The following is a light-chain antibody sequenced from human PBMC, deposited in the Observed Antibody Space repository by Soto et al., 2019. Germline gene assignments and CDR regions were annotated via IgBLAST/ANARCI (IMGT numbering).Light chain of an antibody. CDR3: QQYGSLSWT. Sequence: PGERATLSCRASQSVSSGYLAWYQQKPAQAPRLLIYGAFNRAAGIPGRFSGSGSGTDFTLTISRLEPEDFAVYYCQQYGSLSWTFGQGTK. V-gene: IGKV3-20*01. CDR2: GAF. CDR1: QSVSSGY. J-gene: IGKJ1*01.